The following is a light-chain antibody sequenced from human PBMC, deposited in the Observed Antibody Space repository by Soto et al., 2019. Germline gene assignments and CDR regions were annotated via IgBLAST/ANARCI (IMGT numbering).Light chain of an antibody. Sequence: EIVMTQSPTTLSVSPGGRATLSCRTSQSVSSNLAWYQQKPGQAPRLVIFGASSRVTGIPVRFSGSGSGTEFTLTISSLQSEDSAVYYCQQYNDWPRTFGQGTRVEIK. CDR1: QSVSSN. CDR2: GAS. V-gene: IGKV3D-15*01. CDR3: QQYNDWPRT. J-gene: IGKJ1*01.